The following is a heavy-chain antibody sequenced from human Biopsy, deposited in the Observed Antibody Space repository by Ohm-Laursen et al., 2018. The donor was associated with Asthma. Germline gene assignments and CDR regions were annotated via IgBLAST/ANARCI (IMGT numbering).Heavy chain of an antibody. D-gene: IGHD6-19*01. J-gene: IGHJ6*02. Sequence: SVKVSCKAPGGTFSNFAIGWVRQAPGQGLEWMGGIMTVFGTTNYAQKIQGRVTITADESTSTVYMEVTSLRSEDTAIYYCARCQVGYSSGWSLLLKKIYYSGMDVWGQGTAVTVSS. CDR3: ARCQVGYSSGWSLLLKKIYYSGMDV. CDR2: IMTVFGTT. CDR1: GGTFSNFA. V-gene: IGHV1-69*13.